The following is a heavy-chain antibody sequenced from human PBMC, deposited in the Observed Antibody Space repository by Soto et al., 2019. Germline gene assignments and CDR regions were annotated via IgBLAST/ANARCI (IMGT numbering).Heavy chain of an antibody. Sequence: SVKVSCNSSRGTFRNYAMTLVRQSPGQGLEWLGRIIPMYDTKDDAKKYEGRITIPADESKTFAYMGLSSLRSDDTAVYYRAKDRGEDGYFGNWFDPWGQATRFTVS. CDR2: IIPMYDTK. J-gene: IGHJ5*02. D-gene: IGHD5-12*01. CDR1: RGTFRNYA. V-gene: IGHV1-69*13. CDR3: AKDRGEDGYFGNWFDP.